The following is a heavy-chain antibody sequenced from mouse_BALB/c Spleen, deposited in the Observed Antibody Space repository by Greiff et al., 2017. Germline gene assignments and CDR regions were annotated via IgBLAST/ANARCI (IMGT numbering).Heavy chain of an antibody. J-gene: IGHJ2*01. CDR1: GYAFSSYW. CDR2: IYPGDGDT. Sequence: VKLVESGAELVRPGSSVKISCKASGYAFSSYWMNWVKQRPGQGLEWIGQIYPGDGDTNYNGKFKGKATLTADKSSSTAYMQLSSLTSEDSAVYFCARWGYGNFFFDYWGQGTTLTVSS. CDR3: ARWGYGNFFFDY. V-gene: IGHV1-80*01. D-gene: IGHD2-10*02.